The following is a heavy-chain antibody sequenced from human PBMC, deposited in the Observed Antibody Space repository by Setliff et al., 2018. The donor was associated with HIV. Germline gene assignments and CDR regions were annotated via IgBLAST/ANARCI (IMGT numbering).Heavy chain of an antibody. CDR1: GFTFGSYW. V-gene: IGHV3-7*01. CDR2: IKQDGSDK. J-gene: IGHJ4*01. Sequence: PGGSLRLSCAASGFTFGSYWMSWVRQAPGKGLEWVANIKQDGSDKYYVPSVKGRFTISRDNAKNSLYLQMNSLRAEDTAIYYCARGGASSLPPDYWGHGTLVTVSS. CDR3: ARGGASSLPPDY. D-gene: IGHD6-13*01.